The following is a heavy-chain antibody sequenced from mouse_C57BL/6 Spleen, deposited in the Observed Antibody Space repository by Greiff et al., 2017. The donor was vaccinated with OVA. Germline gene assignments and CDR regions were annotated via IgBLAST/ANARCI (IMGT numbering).Heavy chain of an antibody. Sequence: VQLQQSGTVLARPGASVKMSCKTSGYTFTSYWMHWVKQRPGQGLEWIGAIYPGNSDTSYNQKFKGKAKLTAVTSTSTAYMELSTLTNEDSAVYYCTRSGRYDVYYLYYFDYWGQGTTLTVSS. CDR3: TRSGRYDVYYLYYFDY. CDR2: IYPGNSDT. V-gene: IGHV1-5*01. CDR1: GYTFTSYW. J-gene: IGHJ2*01. D-gene: IGHD2-3*01.